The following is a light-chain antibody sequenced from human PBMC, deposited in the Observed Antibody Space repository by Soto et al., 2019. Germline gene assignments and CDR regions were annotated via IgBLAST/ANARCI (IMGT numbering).Light chain of an antibody. CDR1: SSNIGSNT. CDR3: AAWDDSLNGPV. V-gene: IGLV1-44*01. Sequence: QSVLTQPPSASGTPGQRVTISCSGSSSNIGSNTVNWYQHLPGTAPKLLIYSYNQRPSGVPDRFSGSKSGTSASLAISGLQSEDEAHYYCAAWDDSLNGPVFGGGTKLTVL. J-gene: IGLJ2*01. CDR2: SYN.